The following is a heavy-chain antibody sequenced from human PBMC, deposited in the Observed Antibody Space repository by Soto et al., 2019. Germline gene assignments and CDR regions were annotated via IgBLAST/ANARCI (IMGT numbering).Heavy chain of an antibody. Sequence: SGPTLVNPTHTLTLTCTFSGFSLSTSGVGVGWIRQPPGKALEWLALIYWNDDKRYSPSLKSRLTITKDTSKNQVVLTMTNMDPVDTATYYCAQGYSYGPTFDYWGQGTLVTVSS. CDR1: GFSLSTSGVG. V-gene: IGHV2-5*01. CDR2: IYWNDDK. J-gene: IGHJ4*02. D-gene: IGHD5-18*01. CDR3: AQGYSYGPTFDY.